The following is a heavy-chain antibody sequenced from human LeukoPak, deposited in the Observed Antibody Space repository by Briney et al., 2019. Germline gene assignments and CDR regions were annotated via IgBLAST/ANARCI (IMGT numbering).Heavy chain of an antibody. CDR1: GGTFSSYA. Sequence: ASVKVSCKASGGTFSSYAISWVRQAPGQGLEWMGGIIPIFGTANYAQKFQGRVTITTDESTSTAYMELSSLRSEDTAVYYYASPAPAPRPRYSGSYYAFDIWGQGTMVTVSS. J-gene: IGHJ3*02. V-gene: IGHV1-69*05. CDR3: ASPAPAPRPRYSGSYYAFDI. CDR2: IIPIFGTA. D-gene: IGHD1-26*01.